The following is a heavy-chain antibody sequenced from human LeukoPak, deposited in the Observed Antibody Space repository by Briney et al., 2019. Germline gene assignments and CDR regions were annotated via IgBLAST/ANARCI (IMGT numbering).Heavy chain of an antibody. V-gene: IGHV3-23*01. CDR1: GFTFSSYA. CDR2: ISGSGGST. D-gene: IGHD6-6*01. J-gene: IGHJ4*02. CDR3: AKVYSSSIRRPYFDY. Sequence: GGSLRLSCAASGFTFSSYAMSWVRQVPGKGLEWVSAISGSGGSTYYADSVKGRFTISRDNSKNTLYLQMNSLRAEDTAVYYCAKVYSSSIRRPYFDYWGQGTLVTVSS.